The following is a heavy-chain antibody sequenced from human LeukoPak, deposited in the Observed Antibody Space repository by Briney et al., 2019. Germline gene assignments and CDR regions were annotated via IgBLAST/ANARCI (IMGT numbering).Heavy chain of an antibody. CDR3: ARVGYTDSWYSSPPFDY. CDR2: IYSGGST. V-gene: IGHV3-66*01. D-gene: IGHD6-13*01. J-gene: IGHJ4*02. Sequence: GGSLRLSCAVSGFTVSSNYMSWVREAPGKGLEWGSIIYSGGSTYYADSVKGRFTISRDNSKNILYLQMNSLRAEDAALFYCARVGYTDSWYSSPPFDYWGQGTLVTVSS. CDR1: GFTVSSNY.